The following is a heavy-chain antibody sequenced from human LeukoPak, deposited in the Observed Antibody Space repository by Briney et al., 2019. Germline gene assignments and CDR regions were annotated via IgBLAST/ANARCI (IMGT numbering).Heavy chain of an antibody. J-gene: IGHJ5*02. CDR1: GGSITSSSYY. CDR3: ARGYLLRWSDP. D-gene: IGHD1-26*01. Sequence: PSETLSLTCTVSGGSITSSSYYWGWIRQPPGRGLEWIGTIYYSGSTYYNPSLETRVSTSVDTSKNQFSLNLTSVTAADTAVYYCARGYLLRWSDPWGQGTRVTVSS. V-gene: IGHV4-39*07. CDR2: IYYSGST.